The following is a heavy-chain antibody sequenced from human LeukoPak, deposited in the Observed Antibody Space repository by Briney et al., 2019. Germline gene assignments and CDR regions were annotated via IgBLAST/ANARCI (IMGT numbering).Heavy chain of an antibody. CDR2: IYPGDSDT. CDR3: ARRYHWYEGAYDYGMDV. D-gene: IGHD1-1*01. CDR1: GYSFTSYW. Sequence: GESLKISCKGSGYSFTSYWIGWVRQMPGKGLEWMGIIYPGDSDTRYSPSFQGQVTISADKSISTAYLQCSSLKASDTAMYYCARRYHWYEGAYDYGMDVWGQGTTVTVSS. J-gene: IGHJ6*02. V-gene: IGHV5-51*01.